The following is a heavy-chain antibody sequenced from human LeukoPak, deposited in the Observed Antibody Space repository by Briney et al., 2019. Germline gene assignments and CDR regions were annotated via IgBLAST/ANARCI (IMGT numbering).Heavy chain of an antibody. CDR3: AKDMGYGGYGTFDY. Sequence: GGSLRLSCAASGFTFDDYTMHWVRQAPGKGLEWVSLISWDGGSTYYADSVKGRFTISRDNSKNSLYLQMNSLRTEDTALYYCAKDMGYGGYGTFDYWGQGTLVTVSS. V-gene: IGHV3-43*01. CDR1: GFTFDDYT. J-gene: IGHJ4*02. D-gene: IGHD5-12*01. CDR2: ISWDGGST.